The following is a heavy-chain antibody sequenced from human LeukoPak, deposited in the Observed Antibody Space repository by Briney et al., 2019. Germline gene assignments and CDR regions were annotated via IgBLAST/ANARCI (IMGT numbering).Heavy chain of an antibody. V-gene: IGHV4-34*01. CDR2: INHSGST. CDR1: GGSFSGYY. Sequence: SETLSLTCAVYGGSFSGYYWSWIRQPPGKGLEWIGEINHSGSTNYNPPLKSRVTISVDTSKNQFSLKLSSVTAADTAVYYCARGRGSGWYYYYGMDVWGQGTTVTVSS. J-gene: IGHJ6*02. D-gene: IGHD6-19*01. CDR3: ARGRGSGWYYYYGMDV.